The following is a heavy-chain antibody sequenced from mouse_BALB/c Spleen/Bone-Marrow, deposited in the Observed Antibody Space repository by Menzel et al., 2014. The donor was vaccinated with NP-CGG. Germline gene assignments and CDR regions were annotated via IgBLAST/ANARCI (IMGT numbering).Heavy chain of an antibody. CDR3: GRTGFDY. CDR2: IWADGST. Sequence: VQLQQSGPGLVAPSQSLSITCTVSGFSLTSYGVNWVRQPPGKGLEWLGVIWADGSTKYNSALMSRLSISKDNSKSXIFLEINLLQTEGTAVYYCGRTGFDYWGQGTTLTVSS. CDR1: GFSLTSYG. V-gene: IGHV2-9*02. J-gene: IGHJ2*01.